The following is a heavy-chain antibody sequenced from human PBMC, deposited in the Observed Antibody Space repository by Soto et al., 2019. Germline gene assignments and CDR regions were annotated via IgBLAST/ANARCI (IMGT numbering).Heavy chain of an antibody. CDR2: IYSGGYT. D-gene: IGHD3-10*01. CDR1: GFTVSNNY. V-gene: IGHV3-53*01. Sequence: EVQLVESGGGLIQPGGSLRLSCAVSGFTVSNNYMSWVRQAPGKGLEGVSVIYSGGYTAYGDSVKGRFTISRDNSKNPPSLQRNTRRPDDPTIFSCARHPGGGGYWGQGTLVTVSS. J-gene: IGHJ4*02. CDR3: ARHPGGGGY.